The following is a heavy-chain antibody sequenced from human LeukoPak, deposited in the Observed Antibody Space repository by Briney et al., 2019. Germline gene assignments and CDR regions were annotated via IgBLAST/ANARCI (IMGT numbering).Heavy chain of an antibody. CDR2: ISGSGGST. Sequence: PGGSLRLSCAASGFTFSSYAMSWVRQAPGKGLEWVSAISGSGGSTYYADSVKGRFTIARDNSKNTLYLQMNSLRAEDTAVYYCAKHLGWGPSGSNWFDPWGQGTLVTVSS. J-gene: IGHJ5*02. CDR1: GFTFSSYA. CDR3: AKHLGWGPSGSNWFDP. V-gene: IGHV3-23*01. D-gene: IGHD6-25*01.